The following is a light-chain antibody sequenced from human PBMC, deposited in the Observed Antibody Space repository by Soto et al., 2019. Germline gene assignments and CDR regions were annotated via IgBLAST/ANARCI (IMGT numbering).Light chain of an antibody. Sequence: QSVLTQPPSVSETPGQNITISCSGISSRIGGNAVYWYQQGPGSAPRLVIHSNDQRPFAVPDRFSGSRSGTSASLTVTGLRSEDEADYYCVAWDDSLAGYVFGTGTKVTVL. J-gene: IGLJ1*01. CDR2: SND. V-gene: IGLV1-47*02. CDR3: VAWDDSLAGYV. CDR1: SSRIGGNA.